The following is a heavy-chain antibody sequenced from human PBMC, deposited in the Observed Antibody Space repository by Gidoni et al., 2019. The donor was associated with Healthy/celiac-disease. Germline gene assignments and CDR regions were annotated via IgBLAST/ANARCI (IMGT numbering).Heavy chain of an antibody. V-gene: IGHV4-59*08. CDR2: IYYSGST. J-gene: IGHJ5*02. D-gene: IGHD2-2*01. CDR1: GGSISSYY. CDR3: ARHMRTRGWFDP. Sequence: QVQLQESVQGLVKPSETLSLTCTVSGGSISSYYWSWIRQPPGKGLEWIGYIYYSGSTNYNPSLKSRVTISVDTSKNQFSLKLSSVTAADTAVYYCARHMRTRGWFDPWGQGTLVTVSS.